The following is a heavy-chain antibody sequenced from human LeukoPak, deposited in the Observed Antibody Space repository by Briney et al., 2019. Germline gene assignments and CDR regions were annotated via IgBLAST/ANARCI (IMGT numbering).Heavy chain of an antibody. J-gene: IGHJ4*02. CDR1: GGSISDDY. CDR2: IYYSEST. V-gene: IGHV4-59*08. CDR3: ATTPLYSSSLVDFDY. D-gene: IGHD6-13*01. Sequence: SETLSLTCTVSGGSISDDYWSWIRQPPGKGLEWIGYIYYSESTNYNPSLKSRVTISVDTSKNQFSLKLSSVTAADTAVYYCATTPLYSSSLVDFDYWGQGTLVTVSS.